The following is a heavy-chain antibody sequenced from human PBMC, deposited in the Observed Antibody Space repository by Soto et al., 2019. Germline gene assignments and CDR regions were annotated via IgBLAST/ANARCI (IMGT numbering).Heavy chain of an antibody. CDR3: ARAGYSSSWYRFDY. CDR1: GFTFSSYA. D-gene: IGHD6-13*01. Sequence: GGSLRLSCAASGFTFSSYAMHWVRQAPGKGLEWVAVISYDGSNKYYADSVKGRFTISRDNSKNTLYLQMNSLRAEDTAVYYCARAGYSSSWYRFDYWGQGTLVTVSS. J-gene: IGHJ4*02. V-gene: IGHV3-30-3*01. CDR2: ISYDGSNK.